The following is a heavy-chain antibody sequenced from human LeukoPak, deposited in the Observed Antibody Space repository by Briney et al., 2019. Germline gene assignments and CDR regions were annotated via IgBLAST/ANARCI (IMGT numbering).Heavy chain of an antibody. CDR2: ISAYNGNT. V-gene: IGHV1-18*01. J-gene: IGHJ4*02. CDR3: AGPIAAAGKFDY. Sequence: GASVKVSCKASGYTFNSYGISWVRQAPGQGLEWMGWISAYNGNTNYAQKLQGRVTMTTDTSTSTAYMELRSLRSDDTAVYYCAGPIAAAGKFDYWGQGTLVTVSS. D-gene: IGHD6-13*01. CDR1: GYTFNSYG.